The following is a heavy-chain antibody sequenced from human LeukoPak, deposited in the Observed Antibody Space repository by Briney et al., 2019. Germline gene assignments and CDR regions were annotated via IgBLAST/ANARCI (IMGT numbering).Heavy chain of an antibody. CDR1: GGSISSGSYY. CDR3: ARERAMGYNWFDP. Sequence: SQTLSLTCTVSGGSISSGSYYWSWIRQPAGKGLEWIGRIYTSGSTNYNPSLKSRVTISVDTSKNQFSLKLSSVTAADTAVYYCARERAMGYNWFDPWGRGTLVTVSS. V-gene: IGHV4-61*02. CDR2: IYTSGST. D-gene: IGHD3-16*01. J-gene: IGHJ5*02.